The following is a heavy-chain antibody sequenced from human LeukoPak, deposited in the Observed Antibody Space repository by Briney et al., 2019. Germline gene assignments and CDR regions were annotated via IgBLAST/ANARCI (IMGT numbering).Heavy chain of an antibody. Sequence: ASVKVSCKASGYTFTSYYMHWVRQAPGQGLEWMGIINPSGGSTSYAQKFQGRVTMTRDMSTSTVYMELSSLRSEDTAVYYCARVSLPWGSEPYFDYWGQGTLVTVSP. CDR2: INPSGGST. V-gene: IGHV1-46*01. D-gene: IGHD7-27*01. J-gene: IGHJ4*02. CDR3: ARVSLPWGSEPYFDY. CDR1: GYTFTSYY.